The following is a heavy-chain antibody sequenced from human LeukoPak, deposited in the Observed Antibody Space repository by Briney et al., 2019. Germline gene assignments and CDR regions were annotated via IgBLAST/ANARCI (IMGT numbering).Heavy chain of an antibody. V-gene: IGHV4-4*09. D-gene: IGHD1-1*01. CDR1: GGTIIDYY. CDR3: ARRGLTSLERYFDL. Sequence: SETLSLICTLSGGTIIDYYWSWIRQPPGKGLEWIGHIYTSGNTNYNPSLKSRVIMSVDTSKDQVSLKLRTVTAADTAVYYCARRGLTSLERYFDLWGRGTLVTVSS. J-gene: IGHJ2*01. CDR2: IYTSGNT.